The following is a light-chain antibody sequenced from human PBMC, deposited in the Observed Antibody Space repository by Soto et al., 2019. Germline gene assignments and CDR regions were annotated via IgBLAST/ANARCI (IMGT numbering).Light chain of an antibody. CDR3: MSYEGGNSFV. Sequence: QSVLTQPPSASGSPGQSVTISCAGTINDVGGYTDVSWYQQHRGTVPQLMIYQVTKRPSGVPDRFSASKSDTTASLTISGLQAEDEGDYCGMSYEGGNSFVFGTGTKVTVL. CDR2: QVT. CDR1: INDVGGYTD. V-gene: IGLV2-8*01. J-gene: IGLJ1*01.